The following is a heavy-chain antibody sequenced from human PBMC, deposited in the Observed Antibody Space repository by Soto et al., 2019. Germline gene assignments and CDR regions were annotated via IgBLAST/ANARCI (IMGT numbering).Heavy chain of an antibody. J-gene: IGHJ4*02. D-gene: IGHD4-4*01. CDR1: GFSFSGAW. Sequence: GVSLRLSCAVSGFSFSGAWMTWIRQAPGKGLERVAIMNEDGSERYYVDSVKGRFTISRDNAKNALFLQMNSLRVEDTAVYFCARDRAYSRFDYWGQGSLVTVSS. CDR3: ARDRAYSRFDY. V-gene: IGHV3-7*03. CDR2: MNEDGSER.